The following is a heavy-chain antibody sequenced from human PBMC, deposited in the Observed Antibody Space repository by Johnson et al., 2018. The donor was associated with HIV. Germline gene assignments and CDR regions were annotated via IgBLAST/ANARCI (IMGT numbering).Heavy chain of an antibody. Sequence: VQLVESGGGVVQPGRSLRLSCAASGFTFSSYWMHWVRQAPGKGLVWVSRINSDGSSTSYADSVKGRFTISRDNAKNTLYLQMNSLRAEDTAVYYCARDLHDSSGYYYEGDAFDIWGQGTMVTVSS. V-gene: IGHV3-74*01. CDR2: INSDGSST. D-gene: IGHD3-22*01. CDR1: GFTFSSYW. CDR3: ARDLHDSSGYYYEGDAFDI. J-gene: IGHJ3*02.